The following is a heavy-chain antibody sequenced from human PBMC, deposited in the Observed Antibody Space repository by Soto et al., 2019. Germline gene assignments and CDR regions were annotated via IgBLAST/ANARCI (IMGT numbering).Heavy chain of an antibody. CDR2: MSYDGRNQ. J-gene: IGHJ4*02. D-gene: IGHD6-6*01. Sequence: QVQLVESGGGVVQPGTSLRLSCSASGFTLSGVDMHWVRQAPGKGLAWVAVMSYDGRNQYYADSVKGRFTVSRDSSNGTPYLQMNSLRTEDAAVYYCAKGGWYTSSSRSDCWGQGTLVTVSS. CDR1: GFTLSGVD. V-gene: IGHV3-30*18. CDR3: AKGGWYTSSSRSDC.